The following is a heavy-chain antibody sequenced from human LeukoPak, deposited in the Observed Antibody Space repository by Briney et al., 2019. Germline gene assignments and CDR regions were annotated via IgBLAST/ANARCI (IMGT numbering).Heavy chain of an antibody. J-gene: IGHJ4*02. Sequence: GGSLRLSCAASGFTFSSYAMHWVRQAPGKGLEWAAVISYDGSNKYYADSVKGRFTISRNNSKNTLYLQMNSLRAEDTAVYYCARRGGYCSSTSCYGGYFNYWGQGTLVTVSS. CDR2: ISYDGSNK. D-gene: IGHD2-2*01. CDR3: ARRGGYCSSTSCYGGYFNY. CDR1: GFTFSSYA. V-gene: IGHV3-30*04.